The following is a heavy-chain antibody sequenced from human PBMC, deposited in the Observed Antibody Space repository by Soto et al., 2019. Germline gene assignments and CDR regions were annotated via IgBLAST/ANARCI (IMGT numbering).Heavy chain of an antibody. Sequence: QVQLVESGGGVVQPGRSLRLSCVASGFILSNYAMHWVRQSPGKGLEWVAVLSYDGKNEYYADSVKGRFTISGDNSTHTVYLQMNSMRVEDMSLYYCARGVSVGIQGWPRVFRYIDYWGQGTLVTVSS. J-gene: IGHJ4*02. CDR3: ARGVSVGIQGWPRVFRYIDY. V-gene: IGHV3-30*04. D-gene: IGHD5-18*01. CDR2: LSYDGKNE. CDR1: GFILSNYA.